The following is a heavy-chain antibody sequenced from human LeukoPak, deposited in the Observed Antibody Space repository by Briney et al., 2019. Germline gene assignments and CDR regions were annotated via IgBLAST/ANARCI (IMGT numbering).Heavy chain of an antibody. V-gene: IGHV3-33*06. CDR1: GIIFSDFG. CDR2: IWYDGSNK. J-gene: IGHJ3*01. Sequence: PGGSLRLSCAASGIIFSDFGMHWVRQAPGKGREWMAIIWYDGSNKYYADSVKGRFTISRDNSQNTMYLQMNSLRAEDSAVYYCAKATCSGASCFSNSRDAFDVWGQGTMVTVSS. D-gene: IGHD2-15*01. CDR3: AKATCSGASCFSNSRDAFDV.